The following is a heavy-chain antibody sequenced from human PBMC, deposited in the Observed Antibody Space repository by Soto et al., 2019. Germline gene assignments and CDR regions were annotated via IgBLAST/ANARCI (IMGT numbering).Heavy chain of an antibody. J-gene: IGHJ6*04. CDR2: TYYRSKWHN. Sequence: SQTLSLTCAISGDSVSSNSAAWNWIRQSPSRGLEWLGRTYYRSKWHNDYAVSVKSRITINPDTSKNQFSLQLNSVTPEDTAVYYCATGPLWFGELYMDVWGKGTTVTVSS. CDR3: ATGPLWFGELYMDV. V-gene: IGHV6-1*01. D-gene: IGHD3-10*01. CDR1: GDSVSSNSAA.